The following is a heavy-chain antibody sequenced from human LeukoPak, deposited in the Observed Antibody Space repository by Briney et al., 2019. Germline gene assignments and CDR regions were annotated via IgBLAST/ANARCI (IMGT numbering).Heavy chain of an antibody. D-gene: IGHD6-19*01. CDR1: GFTFGDYL. J-gene: IGHJ4*02. CDR2: ISGGTT. V-gene: IGHV3-49*05. Sequence: KAGGSLRLSCTASGFTFGDYLMSWFRQAPGKGLKWIGFISGGTTEYAASVKGRFTISRDDSTSIAYLQMNSLTTEDTAVYYCSRGSGWLSVYWGQGTLVTVSS. CDR3: SRGSGWLSVY.